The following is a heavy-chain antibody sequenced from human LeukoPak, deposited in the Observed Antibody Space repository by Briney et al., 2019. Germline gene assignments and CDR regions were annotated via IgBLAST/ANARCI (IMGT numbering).Heavy chain of an antibody. V-gene: IGHV1-69*05. CDR2: IIPIFGTA. CDR3: ASIAAAGTESYFDY. Sequence: ASVKVSCKASGGTFSSYAISWVRQAPGQGLEWRGGIIPIFGTANYAQKFQGRVTITTDESTSTAYMELSSLRSEDPAVYYCASIAAAGTESYFDYWGQGTLVTVSS. J-gene: IGHJ4*02. D-gene: IGHD6-13*01. CDR1: GGTFSSYA.